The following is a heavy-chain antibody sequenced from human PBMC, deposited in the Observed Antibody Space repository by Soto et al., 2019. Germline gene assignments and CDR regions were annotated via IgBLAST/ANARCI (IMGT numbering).Heavy chain of an antibody. J-gene: IGHJ6*02. V-gene: IGHV4-59*08. D-gene: IGHD3-10*01. Sequence: QVQLQESGPGLVKPSETLSLSCTVSGGSISSYYWSWFRQSPGKRMEWIGYVHHSWGSSYNPSLQSRVAISLDTSKRQVSLKVTSVTATDTAVYYCARQGFGPLHGLVDVWGQGTTVTVSS. CDR1: GGSISSYY. CDR2: VHHSWGS. CDR3: ARQGFGPLHGLVDV.